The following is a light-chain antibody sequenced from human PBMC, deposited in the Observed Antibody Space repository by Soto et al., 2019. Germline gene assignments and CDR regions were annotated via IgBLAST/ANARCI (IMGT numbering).Light chain of an antibody. CDR2: EVS. CDR1: SSDVGGYNY. CDR3: SSYTSSSTS. Sequence: QSVLTQPASVSGSPGQSITISCTGTSSDVGGYNYVSWYQQHPGKAPKLMIYEVSNRPSGVSNRFSGSKSGNTASLTISGLQAEDEADYCCSSYTSSSTSFGTGTRPPS. V-gene: IGLV2-14*01. J-gene: IGLJ1*01.